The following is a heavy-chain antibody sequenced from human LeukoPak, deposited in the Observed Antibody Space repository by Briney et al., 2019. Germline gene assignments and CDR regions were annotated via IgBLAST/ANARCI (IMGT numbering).Heavy chain of an antibody. CDR2: IYYSGRT. CDR3: ARDSDSSGYYFDY. CDR1: GGSISSSSYY. V-gene: IGHV4-39*07. D-gene: IGHD3-22*01. J-gene: IGHJ4*02. Sequence: SETLSLTCTVSGGSISSSSYYWGWIRQPPGKGLEWIGSIYYSGRTYYNPSLKSRVTISVDTSKNQFSLKLSSVTAADTAVYYCARDSDSSGYYFDYWGQGTLVTVSS.